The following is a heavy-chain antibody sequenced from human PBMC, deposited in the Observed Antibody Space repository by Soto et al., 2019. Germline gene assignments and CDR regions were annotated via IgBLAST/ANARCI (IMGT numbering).Heavy chain of an antibody. D-gene: IGHD6-13*01. CDR3: AREIAAAGTVDY. CDR1: GFTFISYE. CDR2: ISSSGSTI. J-gene: IGHJ4*02. V-gene: IGHV3-48*03. Sequence: WGSRILSCSASGFTFISYEMNWVRQAPGKGLEWVSYISSSGSTIYYADSVKGRFTISRDNAKNSLYLQMNSLRAEDTAVYYCAREIAAAGTVDYWGQGTLVTVSS.